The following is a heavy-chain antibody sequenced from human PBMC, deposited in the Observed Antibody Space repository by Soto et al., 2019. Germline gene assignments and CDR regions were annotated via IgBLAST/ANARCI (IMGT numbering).Heavy chain of an antibody. V-gene: IGHV1-69*12. CDR1: GGTFSSYA. Sequence: QVQLVQSGAEVKKPGSSVKVSCKASGGTFSSYAISWVRQAPGQGLEWMGGIIPIFGTANYAQKFQGRVTITADESTSTAYMELRSLRSEDTAVDYCARDAAYDSNYSYYGMDVWGQGTTVTVSS. J-gene: IGHJ6*02. D-gene: IGHD3-3*01. CDR2: IIPIFGTA. CDR3: ARDAAYDSNYSYYGMDV.